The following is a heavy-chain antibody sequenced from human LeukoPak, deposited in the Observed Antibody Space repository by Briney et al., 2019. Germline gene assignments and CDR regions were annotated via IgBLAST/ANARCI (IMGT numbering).Heavy chain of an antibody. CDR2: ISWNSGSI. CDR3: AKDGRNNFDY. Sequence: GGSLRLSCAASGFTFDDYTMHWVRQAPGKGLEWVSGISWNSGSIGYADSVKGRFTISRDNAKNPLYLQMNSLRAEDTALYYCAKDGRNNFDYWGLGTLVSVSS. CDR1: GFTFDDYT. J-gene: IGHJ4*02. D-gene: IGHD1-14*01. V-gene: IGHV3-9*01.